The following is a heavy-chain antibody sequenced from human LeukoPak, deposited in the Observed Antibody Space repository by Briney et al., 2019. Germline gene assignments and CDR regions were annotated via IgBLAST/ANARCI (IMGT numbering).Heavy chain of an antibody. CDR3: ARAEGYYDSSGYYYSFDY. Sequence: GSLRLSCAASGFTFSSYSMNWVRQAPGKGLEWVSSISSSSSYIYYADSVKGRFTISRDNAKNSLYLQMNSLRAEDTAVYYCARAEGYYDSSGYYYSFDYWGQGTLVTVSS. D-gene: IGHD3-22*01. CDR2: ISSSSSYI. CDR1: GFTFSSYS. V-gene: IGHV3-21*01. J-gene: IGHJ4*02.